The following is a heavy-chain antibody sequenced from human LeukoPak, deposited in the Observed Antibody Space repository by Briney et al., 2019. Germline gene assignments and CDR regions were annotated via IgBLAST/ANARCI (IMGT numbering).Heavy chain of an antibody. J-gene: IGHJ4*02. D-gene: IGHD3-22*01. V-gene: IGHV4-39*07. Sequence: SETLSLTCTVSGGSISSSSYYWGWIRQPPGKGLEWIGSIYYSGSTYYNPSLKSRVTISVDTSKNQFSLKLSSVTAADTAVYYCARVYYDSPGDHWGQGTLVTVSS. CDR2: IYYSGST. CDR3: ARVYYDSPGDH. CDR1: GGSISSSSYY.